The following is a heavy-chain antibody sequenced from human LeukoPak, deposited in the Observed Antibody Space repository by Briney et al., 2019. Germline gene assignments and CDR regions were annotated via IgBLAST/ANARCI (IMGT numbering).Heavy chain of an antibody. CDR2: IISSDNTI. D-gene: IGHD3-22*01. Sequence: PGGSLRLSCAASGFTFSDYYMSWIRQAPGKGLEWVSYIISSDNTIYYADSVKGRFTISRDNAKNSLYLQMNSLRAEDTAVYYCARMGSYYDSSGYYNYGIEYFQHWGQGTLVTVSS. CDR3: ARMGSYYDSSGYYNYGIEYFQH. CDR1: GFTFSDYY. J-gene: IGHJ1*01. V-gene: IGHV3-11*01.